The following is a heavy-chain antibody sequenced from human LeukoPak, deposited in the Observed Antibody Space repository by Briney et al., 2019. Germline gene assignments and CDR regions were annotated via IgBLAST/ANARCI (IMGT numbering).Heavy chain of an antibody. D-gene: IGHD6-13*01. J-gene: IGHJ6*02. CDR3: AKDGPVGYSSSWYSVDYGMDV. Sequence: GGSLRLSCAASGFTFSSYWMNWVRQAPGKGLEWVSGISWNSGSIGYADSVKGRFTISRDNAKNSLYLQMNSLRAEDTALYYCAKDGPVGYSSSWYSVDYGMDVWGQGTTVTVSS. CDR1: GFTFSSYW. CDR2: ISWNSGSI. V-gene: IGHV3-9*01.